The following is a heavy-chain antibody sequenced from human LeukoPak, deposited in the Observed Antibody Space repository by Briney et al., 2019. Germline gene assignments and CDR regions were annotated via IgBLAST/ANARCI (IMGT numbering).Heavy chain of an antibody. CDR1: GGSISSGSYY. CDR3: ARRLGTFFDY. CDR2: IYTSGST. J-gene: IGHJ4*02. Sequence: SQTLSLTCTVSGGSISSGSYYWSWIRQPAGKGLEWIGRIYTSGSTNYNPSLKSRVTMSVDTSKNQFSLKLTSVTAADTAVYYCARRLGTFFDYWGQGTLVTVSS. V-gene: IGHV4-61*02.